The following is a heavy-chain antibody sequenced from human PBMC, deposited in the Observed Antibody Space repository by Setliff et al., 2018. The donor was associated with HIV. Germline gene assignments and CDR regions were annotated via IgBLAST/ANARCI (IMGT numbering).Heavy chain of an antibody. CDR1: GFSFSSYS. V-gene: IGHV3-21*01. Sequence: PGGSLRLSCAASGFSFSSYSMNWVRQAPGKGLEWVSSISSGTRYIHYADSVKGRFTISRDNVKNALYLQMNSLRAEDTAVYYCARPNYYDSSGSFDYWGQGTLVTVS. CDR3: ARPNYYDSSGSFDY. CDR2: ISSGTRYI. J-gene: IGHJ4*02. D-gene: IGHD3-22*01.